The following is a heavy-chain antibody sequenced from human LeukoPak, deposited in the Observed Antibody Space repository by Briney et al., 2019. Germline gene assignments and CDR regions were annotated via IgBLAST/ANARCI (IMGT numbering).Heavy chain of an antibody. CDR1: GGSLSGYY. CDR2: INDSGST. J-gene: IGHJ4*02. Sequence: SETLSLTCAVYGGSLSGYYWSWIRQSPGKGLEWIGEINDSGSTNYNPSLKSRVTISVDTSKNQFSLKLSSVTAADTAVYYCARGREGGILLYDYWGQGTLVTVSS. V-gene: IGHV4-34*01. CDR3: ARGREGGILLYDY. D-gene: IGHD3-10*01.